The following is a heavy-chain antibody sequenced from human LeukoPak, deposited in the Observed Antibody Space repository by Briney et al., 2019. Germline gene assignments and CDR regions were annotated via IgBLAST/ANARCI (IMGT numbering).Heavy chain of an antibody. V-gene: IGHV3-15*01. J-gene: IGHJ4*02. D-gene: IGHD6-19*01. CDR3: TTEWALAGNFY. Sequence: GGSLRLSCAASGFTFSNAWMAWVRQAPGKGLEWVGRIKTKTDGGTADYAAPVKGRFTISRDDSKNTLYLQMNSLKTEDTAVYYCTTEWALAGNFYWGQGTLVTVSS. CDR1: GFTFSNAW. CDR2: IKTKTDGGTA.